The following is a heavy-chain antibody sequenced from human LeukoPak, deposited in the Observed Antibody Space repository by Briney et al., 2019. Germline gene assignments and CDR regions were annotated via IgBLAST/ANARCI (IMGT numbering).Heavy chain of an antibody. V-gene: IGHV3-48*01. D-gene: IGHD5-12*01. CDR3: ARESYDYTYDY. Sequence: GGSLRLSCAASGFTFSSYSMNWVRQAPGKGLEWVSYISSSSSTIYDADSVKGRFTISRDNAKNSLYLQMNSLRAEDTAVYYCARESYDYTYDYWGQGTLVTVSS. CDR1: GFTFSSYS. CDR2: ISSSSSTI. J-gene: IGHJ4*02.